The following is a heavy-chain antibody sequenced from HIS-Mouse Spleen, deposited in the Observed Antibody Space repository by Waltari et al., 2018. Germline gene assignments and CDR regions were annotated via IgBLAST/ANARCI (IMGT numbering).Heavy chain of an antibody. CDR2: IYYSGRP. D-gene: IGHD6-13*01. CDR1: GGSIISSSYY. CDR3: AREIPYSSSWYDWYFDL. Sequence: QLQLQESGPGLVKPSETLSLTCTVSGGSIISSSYYWGWIRQPPGKGLEWIGSIYYSGRPYSTPSLKSRVTISVDTSKNQFSLKLSSVTAADTAVYYCAREIPYSSSWYDWYFDLWGRGTLVTVSS. J-gene: IGHJ2*01. V-gene: IGHV4-39*07.